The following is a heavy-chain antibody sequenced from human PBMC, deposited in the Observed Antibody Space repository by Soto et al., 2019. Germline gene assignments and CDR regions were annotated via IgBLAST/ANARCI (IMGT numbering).Heavy chain of an antibody. CDR3: ARGVGFGYYYYHMDL. V-gene: IGHV4-61*01. J-gene: IGHJ6*02. Sequence: QVQLQESGPGLVKPSETLSLTCTVSGDSVTSVSDYWSWIRQPPGKGLEWIGYIYYSGSADYNPSLGSRVTISIDTSKNQFSLKLTSVTAADTAVYYCARGVGFGYYYYHMDLWGLGTTVTVS. D-gene: IGHD3-10*01. CDR1: GDSVTSVSDY. CDR2: IYYSGSA.